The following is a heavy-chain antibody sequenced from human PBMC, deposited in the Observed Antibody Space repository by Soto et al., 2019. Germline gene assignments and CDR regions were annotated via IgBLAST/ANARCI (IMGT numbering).Heavy chain of an antibody. J-gene: IGHJ6*02. CDR3: ARDNGLLWRTYGMHV. CDR2: IYRAGKI. V-gene: IGHV3-53*01. Sequence: VGSLRLSCAASVFTVRSNYMTCVRRSPGKGLEWVSVIYRAGKIYYADSVKGRFTTSSDNSQNTWFLQMNSLRAEDTAVYYCARDNGLLWRTYGMHVWGQGTTVTVSS. D-gene: IGHD2-8*01. CDR1: VFTVRSNY.